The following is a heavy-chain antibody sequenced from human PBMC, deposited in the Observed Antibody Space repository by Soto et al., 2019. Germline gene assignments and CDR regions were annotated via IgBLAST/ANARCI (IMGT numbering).Heavy chain of an antibody. J-gene: IGHJ6*02. D-gene: IGHD1-1*01. CDR3: VKGYWKGDV. Sequence: EVQLLESGGGLVQPGGSLRLSCAASGFTFNNYAMNWVRQAPGNGLEWVSAISGSGGSIHYADSVKGRFTISRDNSKNTLYLQMNSLRDEDTAVYHCVKGYWKGDVWGQGTTVTVSS. CDR2: ISGSGGSI. CDR1: GFTFNNYA. V-gene: IGHV3-23*01.